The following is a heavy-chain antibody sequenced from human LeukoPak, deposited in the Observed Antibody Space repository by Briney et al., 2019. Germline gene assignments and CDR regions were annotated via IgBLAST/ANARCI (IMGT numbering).Heavy chain of an antibody. Sequence: GGSLILSCAASGFTFSDATMTWVRQTPEKGLEWVSTITGGDDTTYYADSLRGRVTISRDQSKDTVYLQMNSLTVEDAGIYYCAKGPQVGRGYHPDSWGQGTLVTVSS. J-gene: IGHJ4*02. D-gene: IGHD5-18*01. V-gene: IGHV3-23*01. CDR2: ITGGDDTT. CDR3: AKGPQVGRGYHPDS. CDR1: GFTFSDAT.